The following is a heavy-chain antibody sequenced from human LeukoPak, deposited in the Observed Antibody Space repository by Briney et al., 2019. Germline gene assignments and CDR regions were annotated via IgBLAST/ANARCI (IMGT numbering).Heavy chain of an antibody. V-gene: IGHV3-30*04. D-gene: IGHD3-3*01. J-gene: IGHJ4*02. CDR2: ISYDGSNK. CDR3: ARDSTQFWRGYYGY. CDR1: GFTFSSYA. Sequence: PGRSLRLSCAASGFTFSSYAMHWVRQAPGKGLEWVAVISYDGSNKYYADSVKGRFTISRDNSKNTLYLQMNSLRAEDTAVYYCARDSTQFWRGYYGYWGQGTLVTVSS.